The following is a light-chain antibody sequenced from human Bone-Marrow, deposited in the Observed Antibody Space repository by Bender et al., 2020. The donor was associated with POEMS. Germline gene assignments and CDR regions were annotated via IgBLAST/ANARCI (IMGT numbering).Light chain of an antibody. CDR1: SSDVGTYNY. Sequence: QSALTQPPSASGSPGQSVTISCTGTSSDVGTYNYVSWYQQLPGKAPKLMIYEVSKRPSGVPDRFSGSKSGNTASLTISGLQAEDEADYYCCSYAGTSTPWVFGGGTKLTVL. V-gene: IGLV2-8*01. CDR2: EVS. J-gene: IGLJ3*02. CDR3: CSYAGTSTPWV.